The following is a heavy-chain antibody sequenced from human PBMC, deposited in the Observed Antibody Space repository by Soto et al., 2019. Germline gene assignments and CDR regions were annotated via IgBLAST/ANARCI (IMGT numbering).Heavy chain of an antibody. D-gene: IGHD3-9*01. CDR3: TRGAERTVPPTVQRHRDWVCGH. CDR2: IYPGDSDT. V-gene: IGHV5-51*01. Sequence: PCESLQSSGERRVYSYTSYWIAPVRQMPEKSLQWRAIIYPGDSDTRYSPSFQGQVTISADKSISTAYLQGSSLQASDTATYYCTRGAERTVPPTVQRHRDWVCGHWGQGSPVAVAS. J-gene: IGHJ4*02. CDR1: VYSYTSYW.